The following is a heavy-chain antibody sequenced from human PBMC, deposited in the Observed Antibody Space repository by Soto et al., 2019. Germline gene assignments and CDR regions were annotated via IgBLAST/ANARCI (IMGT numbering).Heavy chain of an antibody. CDR3: ARDRYCSGGSCYHFDY. D-gene: IGHD2-15*01. CDR1: GYTFTSYG. CDR2: ISGYNGNT. J-gene: IGHJ4*02. Sequence: QVQLVQSGAEVKKPGASVKVSCKASGYTFTSYGISWVRQAPGQGLEWMGWISGYNGNTNYAQKLQGRVTLTTDTSTSTAYMELRSPRSDDTAVYYCARDRYCSGGSCYHFDYWGQGTLVTVSS. V-gene: IGHV1-18*01.